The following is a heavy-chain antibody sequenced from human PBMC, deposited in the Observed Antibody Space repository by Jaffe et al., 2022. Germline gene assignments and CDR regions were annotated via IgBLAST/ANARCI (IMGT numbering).Heavy chain of an antibody. CDR3: ATGGYSSSFGYYYYYMDV. CDR1: GGSISSSSYY. CDR2: IYYSGST. V-gene: IGHV4-39*01. D-gene: IGHD6-13*01. Sequence: QLQLQESGPGLVKPSETLSLTCTVSGGSISSSSYYWGWIRQPPGKGLEWIGSIYYSGSTYYNPSLKSRVTISVDTSKNQFSLKLSSVTAADTAVYYCATGGYSSSFGYYYYYMDVWGKGTTVTVSS. J-gene: IGHJ6*03.